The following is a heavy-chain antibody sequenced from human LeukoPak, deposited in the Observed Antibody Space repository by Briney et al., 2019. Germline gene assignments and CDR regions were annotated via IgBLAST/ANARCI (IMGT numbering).Heavy chain of an antibody. CDR3: ARSLHRVPVVFGY. Sequence: PSGTLSLTCAVSGGSISSSSWWSWVRQPPGKGLEWIGEIYHSGSTNYNPSLKSRVTISVDKSKNQFSLKLSSVTAADTAVYYCARSLHRVPVVFGYWGQGTLVTVSS. CDR2: IYHSGST. V-gene: IGHV4-4*02. J-gene: IGHJ4*02. CDR1: GGSISSSSW. D-gene: IGHD1-14*01.